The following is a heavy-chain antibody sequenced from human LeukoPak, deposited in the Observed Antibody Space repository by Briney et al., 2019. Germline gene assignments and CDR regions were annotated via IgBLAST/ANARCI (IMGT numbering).Heavy chain of an antibody. CDR2: IKPDGSEK. CDR3: AKEFSRRYQLLFRPSHDAFDI. J-gene: IGHJ3*02. CDR1: GFTFSTSW. V-gene: IGHV3-7*03. Sequence: PGGSLRLSCAASGFTFSTSWMSWVRQAPGKGLEWVTNIKPDGSEKYYVDSVKGRSTISGDNAKNSLYLQMNSLRAEDTAVYYCAKEFSRRYQLLFRPSHDAFDIWGQGTMVTVSS. D-gene: IGHD2-2*01.